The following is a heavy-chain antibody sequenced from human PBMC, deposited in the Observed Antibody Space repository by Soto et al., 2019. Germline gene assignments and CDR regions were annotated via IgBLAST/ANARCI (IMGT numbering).Heavy chain of an antibody. J-gene: IGHJ4*02. Sequence: KSSETLSLTCTVSGDSISRGDHYWSWIRQPPGKGLEWIGYIYYTGSTYYNPSLKSRLSISVDTSKNQFSLNLTSVSVADTAVYYCDRGGGEYDYWGQGTLVTVSS. CDR3: DRGGGEYDY. D-gene: IGHD2-21*01. V-gene: IGHV4-30-4*08. CDR2: IYYTGST. CDR1: GDSISRGDHY.